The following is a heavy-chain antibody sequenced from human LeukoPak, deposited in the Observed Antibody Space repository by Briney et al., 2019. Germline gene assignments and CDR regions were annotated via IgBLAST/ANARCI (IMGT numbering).Heavy chain of an antibody. CDR1: GFTFNSYA. D-gene: IGHD3-3*01. CDR3: SKLPPTLDIWSGSYPDY. CDR2: ISGSGGST. Sequence: GGSLRLSCAAPGFTFNSYAMRWVRQAPGKGLEWVSAISGSGGSTYYADSVKGRFTISRDNSKNTLYLQMNSLRVEDTAVYFCSKLPPTLDIWSGSYPDYWGQGTLVTVSS. V-gene: IGHV3-23*01. J-gene: IGHJ4*02.